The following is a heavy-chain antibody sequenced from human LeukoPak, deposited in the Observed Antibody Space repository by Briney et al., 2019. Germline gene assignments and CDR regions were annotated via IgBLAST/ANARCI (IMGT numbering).Heavy chain of an antibody. CDR3: ARDVAGFPQHPDDAFDI. CDR1: GGSISSYY. D-gene: IGHD6-13*01. Sequence: SETLSLTCTVSGGSISSYYWSWIRQPPGKGLEWIGYIYYSGSTNYNPSLKSRVTISVDTSKNQFSLKLSSVTAADTAVYYCARDVAGFPQHPDDAFDIWGQGTMVTVSS. CDR2: IYYSGST. V-gene: IGHV4-59*12. J-gene: IGHJ3*02.